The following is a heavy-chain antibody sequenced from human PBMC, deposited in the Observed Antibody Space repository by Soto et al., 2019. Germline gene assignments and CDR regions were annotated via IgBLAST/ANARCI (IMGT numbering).Heavy chain of an antibody. V-gene: IGHV4-59*08. Sequence: QVQLQESGPGLVKPSETLSLTCTVSGDSISSYYWSWIRQPPGKGLEWLGYIYYTGSTNYNSSLKSRVTISVDTSKNQFSLKLSSVTAADTAVYYCARHAYGSGFYYGMDVWGQGNTVNVSS. CDR1: GDSISSYY. CDR2: IYYTGST. J-gene: IGHJ6*02. CDR3: ARHAYGSGFYYGMDV. D-gene: IGHD3-10*01.